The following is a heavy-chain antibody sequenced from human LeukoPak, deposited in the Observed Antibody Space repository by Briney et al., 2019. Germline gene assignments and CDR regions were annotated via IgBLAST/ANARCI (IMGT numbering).Heavy chain of an antibody. Sequence: SETLSLTCAVYGGSFSGYYWSWIRQPPGKGLEWIGYIYYSGSTNYNPSLKSRVTISVDTSKDQFSLKLSSVTAADTAVYYCARHYPEYFDYWGQGTLVTVSS. CDR2: IYYSGST. J-gene: IGHJ4*02. CDR1: GGSFSGYY. V-gene: IGHV4-59*08. D-gene: IGHD3-16*02. CDR3: ARHYPEYFDY.